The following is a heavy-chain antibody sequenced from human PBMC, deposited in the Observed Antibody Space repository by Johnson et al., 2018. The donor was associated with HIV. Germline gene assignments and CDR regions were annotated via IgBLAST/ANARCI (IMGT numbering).Heavy chain of an antibody. V-gene: IGHV3-30*02. D-gene: IGHD2-8*01. CDR1: GFTFSSYG. Sequence: QMLLVESGGGVVQPGGSLRLSCAASGFTFSSYGMHWVRQAPGQGLEWVAFIRYDGSNKYYADSVKGRFTISRDNSKHTLYLQMNSLRAEDTDVYYCAKVSVYDASLSAGWAFDIWGQGTMVTVSS. J-gene: IGHJ3*02. CDR3: AKVSVYDASLSAGWAFDI. CDR2: IRYDGSNK.